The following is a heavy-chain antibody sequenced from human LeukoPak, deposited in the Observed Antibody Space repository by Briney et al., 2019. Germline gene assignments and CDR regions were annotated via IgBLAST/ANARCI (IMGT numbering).Heavy chain of an antibody. CDR2: ISSSSSTI. CDR3: ARDSAYCGGDCSGDAFDI. CDR1: GFTFSSYS. V-gene: IGHV3-48*04. D-gene: IGHD2-21*02. J-gene: IGHJ3*02. Sequence: GGSLRLSCAASGFTFSSYSMNWVRQAPGKGLEWVSYISSSSSTIYYADSVKGRFTISRDNAKNSLYLQMNSLRAEDTAVYYCARDSAYCGGDCSGDAFDIWGQGTMVTVSS.